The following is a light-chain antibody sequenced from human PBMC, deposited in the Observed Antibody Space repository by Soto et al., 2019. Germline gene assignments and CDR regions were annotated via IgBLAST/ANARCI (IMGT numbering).Light chain of an antibody. J-gene: IGLJ2*01. CDR1: SSDVGNYNL. CDR2: DVS. V-gene: IGLV2-23*02. Sequence: QPASVSGSPGQSITISCTGTSSDVGNYNLVSWYQQHPGKAPKLMIYDVSKRPSGVSNRFSGSKSGNTASLTISGLQAEDEADYYCCSYAGSSTFVFGGGTKLTVL. CDR3: CSYAGSSTFV.